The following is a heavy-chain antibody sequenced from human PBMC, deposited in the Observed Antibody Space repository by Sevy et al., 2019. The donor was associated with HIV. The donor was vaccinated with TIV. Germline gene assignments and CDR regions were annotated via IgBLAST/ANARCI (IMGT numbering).Heavy chain of an antibody. CDR3: ARIILQCIAAAGNRQSFDY. CDR1: GGTFSSYA. J-gene: IGHJ4*02. CDR2: IIPIFGTA. V-gene: IGHV1-69*13. D-gene: IGHD6-13*01. Sequence: ASVKVSCKASGGTFSSYAISWVRQAPGQGLEWMGGIIPIFGTANYAQKFQGRVTITADESTSTAYMELSSLRSEDTAVYYCARIILQCIAAAGNRQSFDYWGQGTLVTVSS.